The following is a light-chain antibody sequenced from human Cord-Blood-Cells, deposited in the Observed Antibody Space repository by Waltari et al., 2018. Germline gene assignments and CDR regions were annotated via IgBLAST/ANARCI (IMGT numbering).Light chain of an antibody. Sequence: QSALTQPASVSWPPGQSITISCTGTSSYVGAYNYVSWYHQHPGKAPKLMIYEGSKRPSGVSNRFAGSKSGNTASLTISALQAEDEADYYCCSNAGSSTYVFGTGTKVTVL. CDR2: EGS. CDR3: CSNAGSSTYV. V-gene: IGLV2-23*01. J-gene: IGLJ1*01. CDR1: SSYVGAYNY.